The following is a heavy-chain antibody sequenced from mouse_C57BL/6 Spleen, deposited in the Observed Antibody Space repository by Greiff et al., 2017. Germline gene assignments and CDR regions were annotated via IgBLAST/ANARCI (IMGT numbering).Heavy chain of an antibody. CDR1: GYTFTSYT. CDR3: ARSSYDGSLNYVDY. Sequence: VQVVESGAELARPGASVKMSCKASGYTFTSYTMHWVKQRPGQGLEWIGYINPSSGSTKYNEKFKDKATLTVDKSSSTASMQLSSLTSEDSAVYYCARSSYDGSLNYVDYWGQGTTLTVSS. CDR2: INPSSGST. J-gene: IGHJ2*01. D-gene: IGHD2-3*01. V-gene: IGHV1-4*01.